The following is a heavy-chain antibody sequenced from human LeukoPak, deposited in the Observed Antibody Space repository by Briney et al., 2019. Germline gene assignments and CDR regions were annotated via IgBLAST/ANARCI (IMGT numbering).Heavy chain of an antibody. CDR1: GYSISSGYY. D-gene: IGHD3-10*01. Sequence: PSETLSLTCTVSGYSISSGYYWGWIRQPPGKGLEWIGSIYHSGSTYYNPSLKSRVTISVDTSKNQFSLKLSSVTAADTAVYYCARQYRLWFGKTWYYFDYWGQGTLVTVSS. CDR2: IYHSGST. CDR3: ARQYRLWFGKTWYYFDY. J-gene: IGHJ4*02. V-gene: IGHV4-38-2*02.